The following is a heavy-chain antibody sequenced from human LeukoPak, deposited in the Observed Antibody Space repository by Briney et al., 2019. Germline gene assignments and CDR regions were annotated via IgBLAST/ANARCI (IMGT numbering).Heavy chain of an antibody. CDR1: RYTFTSYD. V-gene: IGHV1-8*01. CDR2: MNPNSGNT. Sequence: ASVKASCKASRYTFTSYDINWVQQATGQGLECMGGMNPNSGNTGNAQKFQGRVTMTRNTSISTAYMELRSLRSEDTAVYYCARGSKTGSSGPFDPWGQGTLVTVSS. J-gene: IGHJ5*02. CDR3: ARGSKTGSSGPFDP. D-gene: IGHD6-19*01.